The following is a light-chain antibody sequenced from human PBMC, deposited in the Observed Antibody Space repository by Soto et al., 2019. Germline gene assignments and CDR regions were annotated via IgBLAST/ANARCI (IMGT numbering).Light chain of an antibody. V-gene: IGKV1-39*01. Sequence: DILITQAPSSRSGSIGDRVTITGRARQRISSYLNWYQQKPGKAPNLLIWDASTLLSGVPSRFSGSRSGPDFTLTISSLQPADFATYYSQQSYSSPPTFRQGTKVDIK. CDR3: QQSYSSPPT. CDR2: DAS. CDR1: QRISSY. J-gene: IGKJ1*01.